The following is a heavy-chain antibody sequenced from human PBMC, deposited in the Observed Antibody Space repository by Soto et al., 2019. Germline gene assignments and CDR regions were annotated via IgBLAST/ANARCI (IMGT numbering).Heavy chain of an antibody. J-gene: IGHJ6*02. CDR1: GYTFTSYY. D-gene: IGHD1-1*01. V-gene: IGHV1-46*01. CDR3: ARDKTGLTPFNRPNPYGMDV. CDR2: INPSGGST. Sequence: ASVKVSCKASGYTFTSYYMHWVRQAPGQGLEWMGIINPSGGSTSYAQKFQGRVTMTRDTSTSTVYMELSSLRSEDTAVYYCARDKTGLTPFNRPNPYGMDVWGQGTTVTVSS.